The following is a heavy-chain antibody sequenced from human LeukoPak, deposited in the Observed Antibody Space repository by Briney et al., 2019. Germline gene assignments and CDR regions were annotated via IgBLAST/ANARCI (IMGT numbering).Heavy chain of an antibody. CDR2: ISGSGGST. Sequence: GGSLRLSCAASGFTFSSYAMSWVRQAPGKGLEWVSAISGSGGSTYYADSVKGRFTISRDNSKNTLYLQTNSLRAEDTAVYYCAKEAPAVTIFPYYYYYGMDVWGQGTTVTVSS. CDR1: GFTFSSYA. J-gene: IGHJ6*02. CDR3: AKEAPAVTIFPYYYYYGMDV. V-gene: IGHV3-23*01. D-gene: IGHD3-3*01.